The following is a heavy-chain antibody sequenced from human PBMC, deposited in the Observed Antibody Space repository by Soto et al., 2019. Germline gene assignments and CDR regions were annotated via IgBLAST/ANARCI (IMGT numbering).Heavy chain of an antibody. CDR2: MNPNSGNT. D-gene: IGHD1-26*01. V-gene: IGHV1-8*01. CDR1: GYTFTSYD. Sequence: QVQLVQSGAEVKKPGASVKVSCKASGYTFTSYDINWVRQATGQGLEWMGWMNPNSGNTGYAQKFQGRVTMTRNTSIRTAYMELSSLRSEDTAVDYCARAVGRGSSHGPRFDYWGQGTLVTVSS. CDR3: ARAVGRGSSHGPRFDY. J-gene: IGHJ4*02.